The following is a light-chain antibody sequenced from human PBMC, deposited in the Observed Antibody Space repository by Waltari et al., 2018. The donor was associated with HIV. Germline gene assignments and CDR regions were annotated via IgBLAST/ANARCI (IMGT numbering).Light chain of an antibody. CDR2: GAS. J-gene: IGKJ1*01. CDR1: QSVGSN. CDR3: QQSKNWWS. Sequence: EIVMTQSPATLSVSPGDRATLSYRASQSVGSNLAWYQQKPGQAPRLLMYGASTRATGVPARFSGSGSGTEFALTISSLQSEDFALYYCQQSKNWWSFGQGTKVEIK. V-gene: IGKV3-15*01.